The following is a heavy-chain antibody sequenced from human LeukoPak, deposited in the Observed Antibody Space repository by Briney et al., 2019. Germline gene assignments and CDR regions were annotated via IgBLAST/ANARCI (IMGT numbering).Heavy chain of an antibody. J-gene: IGHJ4*02. CDR3: ARDRPFGYVWGRPTDY. D-gene: IGHD3-16*01. Sequence: ASVTVSCKASGYTFTSYGFSWVRQPPGPGKEWMGCINAYNGNTNYEHTLQDRVTMTTDTSTSTGYMELRSLRSDDTAVYYCARDRPFGYVWGRPTDYWGQGTLVTVSS. V-gene: IGHV1-18*01. CDR2: INAYNGNT. CDR1: GYTFTSYG.